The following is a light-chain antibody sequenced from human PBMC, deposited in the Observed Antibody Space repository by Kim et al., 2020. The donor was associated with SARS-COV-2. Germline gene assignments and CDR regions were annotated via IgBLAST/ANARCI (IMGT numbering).Light chain of an antibody. J-gene: IGLJ3*02. CDR1: RRNVGGYNY. Sequence: TISCPGTRRNVGGYNYVSWYQQHPGKAPKLIIYDVSNRPSGVSNRFSGSKSGNTASLTISGLQAEDEADYYCSSYTSSSTSPLWVFGGGTKVTVL. V-gene: IGLV2-14*03. CDR2: DVS. CDR3: SSYTSSSTSPLWV.